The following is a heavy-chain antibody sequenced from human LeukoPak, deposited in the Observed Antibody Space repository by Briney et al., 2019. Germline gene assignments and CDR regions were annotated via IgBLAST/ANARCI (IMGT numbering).Heavy chain of an antibody. CDR1: GFTFENYW. CDR3: ARWTGVIDS. V-gene: IGHV3-7*01. Sequence: GGSLRLSCVASGFTFENYWMHWVRQAPGKGPEWVANIKQDGSLEHYMDSVKGRFTISRDNAKNSLVLQMDSLRAEDTAVYYCARWTGVIDSWGQGTLVTVSS. J-gene: IGHJ4*02. CDR2: IKQDGSLE. D-gene: IGHD2-21*01.